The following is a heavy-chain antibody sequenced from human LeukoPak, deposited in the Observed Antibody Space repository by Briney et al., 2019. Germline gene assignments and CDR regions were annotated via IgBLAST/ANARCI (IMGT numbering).Heavy chain of an antibody. Sequence: SETLSLTCAVSGYSISSGYLWGWIRPPPGKGLEWIGTTYHSGSTYYNSSLKSRATISVDTSSNQFSLNLTSVTAADTAVYYCARVGGGTFAYWGQGTLVTVSS. CDR1: GYSISSGYL. CDR2: TYHSGST. J-gene: IGHJ4*02. CDR3: ARVGGGTFAY. V-gene: IGHV4-38-2*01. D-gene: IGHD3-16*01.